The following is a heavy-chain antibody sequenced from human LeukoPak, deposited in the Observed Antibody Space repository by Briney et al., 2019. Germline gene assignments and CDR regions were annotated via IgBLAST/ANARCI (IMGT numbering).Heavy chain of an antibody. V-gene: IGHV4-61*01. CDR2: IYYSGST. CDR1: GGSVSSGSYY. CDR3: AREAVEAATKQYNWFDP. J-gene: IGHJ5*02. Sequence: SETLSLTCTVSGGSVSSGSYYWSWIRQPPGKGLEWIGYIYYSGSTNYNPSLKSRVTISVDTSKNQFSLKLSSVTAADTAVYYCAREAVEAATKQYNWFDPWGQGTLVTVSS. D-gene: IGHD2-15*01.